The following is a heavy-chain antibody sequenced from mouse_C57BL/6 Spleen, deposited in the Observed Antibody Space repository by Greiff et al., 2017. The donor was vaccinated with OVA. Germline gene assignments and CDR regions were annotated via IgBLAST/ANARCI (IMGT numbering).Heavy chain of an antibody. CDR3: TRIYYDYVDYAMDY. D-gene: IGHD2-4*01. V-gene: IGHV6-6*01. Sequence: EVKLQESGGGLVQPGGSMKLSCAASGFTFSDAWMDWVRQSPEKGLEWVAEIRNKANNHATYYAESVKGRFTISRDDSKSSVYLQMNSLRAEDTGIYYCTRIYYDYVDYAMDYWGQGTSVTVSS. CDR1: GFTFSDAW. CDR2: IRNKANNHAT. J-gene: IGHJ4*01.